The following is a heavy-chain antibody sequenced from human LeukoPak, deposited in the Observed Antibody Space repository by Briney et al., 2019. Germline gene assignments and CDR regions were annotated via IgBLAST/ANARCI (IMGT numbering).Heavy chain of an antibody. V-gene: IGHV4-30-4*08. CDR3: ARDYYDSSGPSSY. J-gene: IGHJ4*02. CDR2: IYYSGST. Sequence: SETLSLTCTVSGGSISSGDYYWSWIRQPPGKGLEWIVYIYYSGSTYYNPSLKSRFTISVDTSKNQFSLKLSSVTAADTAVYYCARDYYDSSGPSSYWGQGTLVTVSS. D-gene: IGHD3-22*01. CDR1: GGSISSGDYY.